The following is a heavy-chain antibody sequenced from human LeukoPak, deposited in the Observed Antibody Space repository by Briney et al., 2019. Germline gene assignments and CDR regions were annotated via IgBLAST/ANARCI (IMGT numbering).Heavy chain of an antibody. Sequence: ASVKVSCKASGYTFTGYYMHWVRQAPGQGLEWMGWINPNSGGTNYAQKFQGRVTMTRDTSISTAYMEPSRLRSDDTAVYYCARYPFSSWYLWFDPWGQGTLVTVSS. CDR2: INPNSGGT. D-gene: IGHD6-13*01. CDR3: ARYPFSSWYLWFDP. CDR1: GYTFTGYY. V-gene: IGHV1-2*02. J-gene: IGHJ5*02.